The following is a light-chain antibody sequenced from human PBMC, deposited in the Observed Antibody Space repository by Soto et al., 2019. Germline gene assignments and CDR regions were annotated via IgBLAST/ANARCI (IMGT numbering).Light chain of an antibody. Sequence: QSALTQPASVSGSPGQSITISCTGTSSDVGGYNYVSWYQQHPGKAPKLMIYDVSNRPSGVSNRFSGSKSGNTASLTISGLEVEDEDDDDCSSYTSSSTRLYVFGTGTQLTVL. V-gene: IGLV2-14*01. CDR2: DVS. CDR1: SSDVGGYNY. CDR3: SSYTSSSTRLYV. J-gene: IGLJ1*01.